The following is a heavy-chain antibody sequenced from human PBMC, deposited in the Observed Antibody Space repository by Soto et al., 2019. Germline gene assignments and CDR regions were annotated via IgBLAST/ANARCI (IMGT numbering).Heavy chain of an antibody. CDR1: GGTFSSYA. V-gene: IGHV1-69*13. D-gene: IGHD3-3*01. CDR2: IIPIFGTA. J-gene: IGHJ5*02. CDR3: ARGLQVLRFLEWLPDWFDP. Sequence: ASVKVSCKASGGTFSSYAISWVRQAPGQGLEWMGGIIPIFGTANYAQKFQGRVTITADESTGTAYMELSSLRSEDTAVYYCARGLQVLRFLEWLPDWFDPWGQGTLVTVSS.